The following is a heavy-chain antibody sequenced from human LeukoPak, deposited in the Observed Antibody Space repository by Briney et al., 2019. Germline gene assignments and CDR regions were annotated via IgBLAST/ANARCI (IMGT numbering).Heavy chain of an antibody. Sequence: AGGSLRLSCAASGFTFSSYAMSWVRQAPGKGLEWVSAISGSGGSTYYADSVKGRFTISRDNSKNTLFLEMKSLRAEDTAVYHCAKHYYQLLNYMDVWGKGTTVTVSS. CDR2: ISGSGGST. D-gene: IGHD1-26*01. V-gene: IGHV3-23*01. CDR1: GFTFSSYA. CDR3: AKHYYQLLNYMDV. J-gene: IGHJ6*03.